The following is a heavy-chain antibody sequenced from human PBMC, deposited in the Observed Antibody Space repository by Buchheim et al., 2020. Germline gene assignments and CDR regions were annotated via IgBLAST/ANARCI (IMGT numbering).Heavy chain of an antibody. Sequence: EGQGGESGGGLMQPGGSLRLSCAASGFTFSTYSMNWVRQDQGHGLEWVSYISSGSSTIYYAASVKGRFTICRDNAKNSLDLQMNSLTAEDTAVYYCVRDDSSGYFVLDYWGQGTL. D-gene: IGHD3-22*01. V-gene: IGHV3-48*01. CDR3: VRDDSSGYFVLDY. CDR1: GFTFSTYS. J-gene: IGHJ4*02. CDR2: ISSGSSTI.